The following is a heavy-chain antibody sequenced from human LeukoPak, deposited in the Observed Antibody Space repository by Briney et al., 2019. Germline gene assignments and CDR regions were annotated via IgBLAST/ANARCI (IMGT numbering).Heavy chain of an antibody. Sequence: SETLSLTCAVYGGSFSGSYSSWIRQPPGKGLEWIGEINHSRSTKYNPSPTSRVTISVDASKNQFSVKLSSVTAADTAVYYGERGVYCCSTNCYENAFDNWGQGTMVTVSS. V-gene: IGHV4-34*01. D-gene: IGHD2-2*01. CDR2: INHSRST. J-gene: IGHJ3*02. CDR1: GGSFSGSY. CDR3: ERGVYCCSTNCYENAFDN.